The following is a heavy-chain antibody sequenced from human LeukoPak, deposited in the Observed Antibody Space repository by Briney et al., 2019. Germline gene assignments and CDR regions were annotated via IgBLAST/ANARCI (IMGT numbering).Heavy chain of an antibody. CDR2: ISAYNGNT. J-gene: IGHJ3*02. V-gene: IGHV1-18*01. CDR3: ARDLDYDFWSGYLTLQDAFDI. D-gene: IGHD3-3*01. CDR1: GYTFTSYG. Sequence: ASVKVSCKASGYTFTSYGISWVRQAAGQGLEWMGWISAYNGNTNYAQKLQGRVTMTTDTSTSTAYMELRSLRSDDTAVYYCARDLDYDFWSGYLTLQDAFDIWGQGTMVTVSS.